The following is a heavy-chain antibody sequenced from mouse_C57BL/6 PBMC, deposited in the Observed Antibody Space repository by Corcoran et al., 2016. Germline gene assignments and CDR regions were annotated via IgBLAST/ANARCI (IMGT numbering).Heavy chain of an antibody. Sequence: EVQLQQSGPELVKPGASVKISCKASGYTFTDYYMNWVKQSHGKSLEWIGDINPNNGGTSYNQKFKGKATLTVDKSSSTAYMELRSLTSEDSAVYYCARRGVHRYFDVWGTGTTVTVSS. D-gene: IGHD6-1*01. J-gene: IGHJ1*03. CDR3: ARRGVHRYFDV. CDR1: GYTFTDYY. CDR2: INPNNGGT. V-gene: IGHV1-26*01.